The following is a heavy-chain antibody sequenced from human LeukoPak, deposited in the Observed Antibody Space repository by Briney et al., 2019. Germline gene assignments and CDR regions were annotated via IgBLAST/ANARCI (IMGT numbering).Heavy chain of an antibody. D-gene: IGHD2-8*02. CDR3: ARVVPLVSSTPGAEYFQH. CDR1: GGTFSSYA. CDR2: IIPIFGTA. V-gene: IGHV1-69*06. J-gene: IGHJ1*01. Sequence: ASVKVSCKASGGTFSSYAISWARQAPGQGLEWMGGIIPIFGTANYAQKFQGRVTITADKSTSTAYMELSSLRSEDTAVYYCARVVPLVSSTPGAEYFQHWGQGTLVTVSS.